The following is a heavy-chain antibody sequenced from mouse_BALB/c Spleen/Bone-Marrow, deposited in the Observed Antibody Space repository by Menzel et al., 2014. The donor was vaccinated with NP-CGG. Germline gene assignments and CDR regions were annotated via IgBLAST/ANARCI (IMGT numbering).Heavy chain of an antibody. Sequence: DVMLVESGGGLVQPGGSLRLSCATSGFTFSDFYMEWVRQPPGKRLEWIAASRNKANDYTTEYSASVKGRFIVSRDTSQSILYLQMNALRAEDTAIYYCARDYYGSSYWYFDVWGAGTRSPSPQ. CDR3: ARDYYGSSYWYFDV. CDR1: GFTFSDFY. J-gene: IGHJ1*01. D-gene: IGHD1-1*01. CDR2: SRNKANDYTT. V-gene: IGHV7-1*02.